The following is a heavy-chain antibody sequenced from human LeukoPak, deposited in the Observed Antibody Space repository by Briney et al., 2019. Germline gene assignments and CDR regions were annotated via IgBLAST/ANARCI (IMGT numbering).Heavy chain of an antibody. CDR3: AKVTVVASTGALDY. CDR1: GFTFSGYW. CDR2: INSDGSST. J-gene: IGHJ4*02. Sequence: GGSLRLSCAASGFTFSGYWMHWVRQAPGKGLVWVSRINSDGSSTTYADSVKDRFTISRDNVKNTLYLQMNSLRADDTAVYYCAKVTVVASTGALDYWGQGTLVTVSS. D-gene: IGHD6-19*01. V-gene: IGHV3-74*01.